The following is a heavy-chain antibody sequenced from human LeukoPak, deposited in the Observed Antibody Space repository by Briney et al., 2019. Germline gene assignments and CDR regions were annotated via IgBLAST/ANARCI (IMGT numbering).Heavy chain of an antibody. J-gene: IGHJ3*01. V-gene: IGHV3-21*01. CDR1: GFIFNTFD. Sequence: GGSLRLSCSASGFIFNTFDMNWVRQAPGKGLEWVSSITSTTTYTYYADSVKGRFTISRDNAKNSLFLQMNSLRAEDTAVYYCVRCTFILHKRSTAFDVCGQGKMATVSA. CDR3: VRCTFILHKRSTAFDV. CDR2: ITSTTTYT. D-gene: IGHD2-2*01.